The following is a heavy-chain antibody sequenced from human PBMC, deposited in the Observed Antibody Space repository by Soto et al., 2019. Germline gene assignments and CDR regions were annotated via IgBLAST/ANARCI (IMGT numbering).Heavy chain of an antibody. V-gene: IGHV4-59*01. CDR3: ARSWGYYFDY. Sequence: QVQLQESGPGLVKPSETLSLTCTVSGGSISSYYWSWIRQPPGRGLEWIGYIYYSGSTNYNPSLKSRVTISVDTSKNQFSLKLSSVTAADTAVYYCARSWGYYFDYWGQGTLVTVSS. CDR2: IYYSGST. D-gene: IGHD3-16*01. CDR1: GGSISSYY. J-gene: IGHJ4*02.